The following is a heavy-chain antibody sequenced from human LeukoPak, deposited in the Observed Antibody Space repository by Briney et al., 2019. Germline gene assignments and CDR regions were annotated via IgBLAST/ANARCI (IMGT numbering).Heavy chain of an antibody. CDR3: AKGGARGFLDWFDP. D-gene: IGHD3-3*01. J-gene: IGHJ5*02. CDR1: GFTFSTYS. Sequence: GGSLRLSCAASGFTFSTYSMNWVRQAPGKGLEWVSAISGSGGSTYYADSVKGRFTISRDNSKNTLYLQMNSLRAEDTAVYYCAKGGARGFLDWFDPWGQGTLVTVSS. V-gene: IGHV3-23*01. CDR2: ISGSGGST.